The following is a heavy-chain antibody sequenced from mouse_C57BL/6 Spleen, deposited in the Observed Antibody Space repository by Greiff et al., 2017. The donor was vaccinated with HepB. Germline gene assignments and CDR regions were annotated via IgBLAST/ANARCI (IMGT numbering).Heavy chain of an antibody. Sequence: QVQLKQPGAELVKPGASVKLSCKASGYTFTSYWMHWVKQRPGQGLEWIGMIHPNSGSTNYNEKFKSKATLTVDKSSSTAYMQLSSLTSEDSAVYYCAREGLLFYYFDYWGQGTTLTVSS. J-gene: IGHJ2*01. V-gene: IGHV1-64*01. CDR1: GYTFTSYW. CDR3: AREGLLFYYFDY. CDR2: IHPNSGST.